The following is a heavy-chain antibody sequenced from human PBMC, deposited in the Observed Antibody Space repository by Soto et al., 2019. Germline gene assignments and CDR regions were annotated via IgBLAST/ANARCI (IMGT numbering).Heavy chain of an antibody. CDR3: ARSISVAMEF. D-gene: IGHD6-19*01. J-gene: IGHJ4*02. CDR1: GGSISSSSYR. V-gene: IGHV4-39*01. Sequence: PSETLSLTCTVSGGSISSSSYRWGWIRQPPGKGLEWIGSIYYSGTTYYNPSLKSRVTISVDTSKNQFSLKLSSVTAADTAVYYCARSISVAMEFWGQGTLVTVSS. CDR2: IYYSGTT.